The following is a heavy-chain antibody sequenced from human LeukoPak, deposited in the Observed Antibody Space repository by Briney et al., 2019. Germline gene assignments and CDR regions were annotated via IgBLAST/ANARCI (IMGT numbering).Heavy chain of an antibody. CDR2: IYYSGST. V-gene: IGHV4-59*12. CDR3: ARETPDIVVVPAAHDAFDI. D-gene: IGHD2-2*01. J-gene: IGHJ3*02. Sequence: SETLSLTCTVSGGSISSYYWSWIRQPPGKGLEWIGYIYYSGSTNYNPSLKSRVTISVDTSKNQFSLKLSSVTAADTAVYYCARETPDIVVVPAAHDAFDIWGQGTMVTVSS. CDR1: GGSISSYY.